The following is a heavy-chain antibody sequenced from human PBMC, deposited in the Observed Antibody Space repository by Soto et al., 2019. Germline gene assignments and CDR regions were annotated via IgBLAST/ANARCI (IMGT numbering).Heavy chain of an antibody. Sequence: KISCKGSGYTFTRYNVHWVRQAPGQGLEWRAIINPSGGTTYYVQKSAGSVTLTTDTSPSTVHMELSSLRSDDTAVYYCARVRGGGSEYFFDYWGQGTLVTVP. CDR2: INPSGGTT. V-gene: IGHV1-46*01. CDR1: GYTFTRYN. D-gene: IGHD2-15*01. CDR3: ARVRGGGSEYFFDY. J-gene: IGHJ4*02.